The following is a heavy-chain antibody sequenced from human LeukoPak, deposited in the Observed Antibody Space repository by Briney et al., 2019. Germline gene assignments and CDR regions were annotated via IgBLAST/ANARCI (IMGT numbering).Heavy chain of an antibody. CDR1: GGSISSYY. CDR3: ASYDSTGLHAY. CDR2: IYYSGST. V-gene: IGHV4-59*01. Sequence: SETLSLTCTVSGGSISSYYWSWIRQPPGKGLEWIGYIYYSGSTNYNPSLKSRVTISVDTSKNQFSLKLSSVTAADTAVYYCASYDSTGLHAYWGQGALVTVSS. J-gene: IGHJ4*02. D-gene: IGHD3-22*01.